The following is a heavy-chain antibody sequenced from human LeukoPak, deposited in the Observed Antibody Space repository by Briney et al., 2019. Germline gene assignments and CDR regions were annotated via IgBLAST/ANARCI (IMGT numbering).Heavy chain of an antibody. CDR3: ARAAAGSSYYYYMDV. Sequence: SETLSLTCAVYGGSFSGYYWSWIRQPPGKGLEWIGEINHSGSTNYNPSLKSRVTISVDTSKNQFSPKLSSVTAADTAVYYCARAAAGSSYYYYMDVWGKGTTVTVSS. V-gene: IGHV4-34*01. J-gene: IGHJ6*03. D-gene: IGHD6-13*01. CDR2: INHSGST. CDR1: GGSFSGYY.